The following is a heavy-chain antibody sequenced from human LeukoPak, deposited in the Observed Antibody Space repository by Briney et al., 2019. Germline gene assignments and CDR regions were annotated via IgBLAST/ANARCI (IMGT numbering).Heavy chain of an antibody. CDR1: GVTFSRYA. D-gene: IGHD6-19*01. CDR2: ISESGTGT. CDR3: AKVSSSGWYSGY. Sequence: GGSLRLSCAASGVTFSRYAMSWVRQAPGKGLEWVSAISESGTGTYYADSVKGRFTISRDNSKNTLSLQMNSLRGEDTAVYHCAKVSSSGWYSGYWGQGTLVTVSS. J-gene: IGHJ4*02. V-gene: IGHV3-23*01.